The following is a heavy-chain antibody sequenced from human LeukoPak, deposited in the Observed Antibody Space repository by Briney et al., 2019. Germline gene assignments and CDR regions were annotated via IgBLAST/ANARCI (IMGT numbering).Heavy chain of an antibody. J-gene: IGHJ4*02. D-gene: IGHD5-24*01. Sequence: ASVKVSCKASGFTFTDYYLHWVRQAPGQGLEWMGWINPNSGGTNYAQKFQGRVTMTRDTSISTAYMELSRLRSDDTAVYYCARGTATDIDYWGQGTLVTVSS. V-gene: IGHV1-2*02. CDR2: INPNSGGT. CDR1: GFTFTDYY. CDR3: ARGTATDIDY.